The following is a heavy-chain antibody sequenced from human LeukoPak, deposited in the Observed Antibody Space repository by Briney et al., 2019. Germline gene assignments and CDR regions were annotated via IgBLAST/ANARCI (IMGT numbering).Heavy chain of an antibody. D-gene: IGHD3-22*01. CDR2: IIPIFGTA. J-gene: IGHJ4*02. CDR1: GGTFSSYA. CDR3: ASNGYYDSSGYYSY. Sequence: ASVKVSCKASGGTFSSYAISWVRQAPGQGLEWMGGIIPIFGTANYAQKCQGRVTITADESTSTAYMELRSLRSEDTAVYYCASNGYYDSSGYYSYWGQGTLVTVSS. V-gene: IGHV1-69*13.